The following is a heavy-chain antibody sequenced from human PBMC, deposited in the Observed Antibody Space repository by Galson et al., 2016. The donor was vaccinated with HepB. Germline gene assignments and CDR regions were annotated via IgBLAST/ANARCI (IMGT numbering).Heavy chain of an antibody. D-gene: IGHD2/OR15-2a*01. Sequence: SLRLSCAGSGFTFASYGMNWVRQAPGKGQEWVSYITSSSGAIYYTDSVKGRFTISRDNAKNSLYLQMNSLRAEDTAVYYCARDIYGPTYFYYYGLDVWGEGTTVTVSA. J-gene: IGHJ6*04. CDR2: ITSSSGAI. V-gene: IGHV3-48*01. CDR3: ARDIYGPTYFYYYGLDV. CDR1: GFTFASYG.